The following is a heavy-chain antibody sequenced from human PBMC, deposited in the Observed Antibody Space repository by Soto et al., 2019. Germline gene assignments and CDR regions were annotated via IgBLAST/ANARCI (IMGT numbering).Heavy chain of an antibody. V-gene: IGHV3-23*01. CDR2: ISGSGGRT. CDR3: VGQFDY. Sequence: GGSLRLSCAASGFTFSTYAMSWVRQAPGKGLEWVSTISGSGGRTYYADSVKGRFTISRDNSKNTLYLRMNSLRAEDTAVYSCVGQFDYWGQGDLVTVSS. D-gene: IGHD3-10*01. J-gene: IGHJ4*02. CDR1: GFTFSTYA.